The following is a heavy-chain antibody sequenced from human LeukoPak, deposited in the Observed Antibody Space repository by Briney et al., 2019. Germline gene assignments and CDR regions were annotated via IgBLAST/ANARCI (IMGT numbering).Heavy chain of an antibody. J-gene: IGHJ4*02. V-gene: IGHV3-48*03. D-gene: IGHD6-19*01. Sequence: GGSLRLSCAASGLTFSSYEMNWVRQAPGKGLEWVSYISSSGSTIYYADSVKGRFTISRDNSKNTLYLQMNSLRAEDTAVYYCAKNVYYSSGCHGVCYFDYWGQGTLVTVSS. CDR2: ISSSGSTI. CDR1: GLTFSSYE. CDR3: AKNVYYSSGCHGVCYFDY.